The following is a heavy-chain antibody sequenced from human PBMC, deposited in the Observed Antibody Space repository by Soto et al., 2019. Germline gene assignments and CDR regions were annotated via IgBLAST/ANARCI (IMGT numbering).Heavy chain of an antibody. V-gene: IGHV4-30-4*01. J-gene: IGHJ6*02. CDR1: GGSISSGDYY. CDR2: IYYSGST. D-gene: IGHD5-12*01. CDR3: ARDFPTSDGMDV. Sequence: QVQLQESGPGLVKPSQTLSLTCTVSGGSISSGDYYWSWIRQTPGKGLEWIGYIYYSGSTYYNPSLKSRVTISVDTSKNQFSLKMSSVTAADTAVYYCARDFPTSDGMDVWGQGTTVTVSS.